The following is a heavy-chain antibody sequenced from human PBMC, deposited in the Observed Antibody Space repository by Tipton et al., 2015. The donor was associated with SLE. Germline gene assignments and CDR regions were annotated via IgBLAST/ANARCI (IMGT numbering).Heavy chain of an antibody. CDR3: ARVRYNSGWELDV. D-gene: IGHD5-12*01. J-gene: IGHJ6*02. Sequence: TLSLTCNVSGDSVPTFYWNWIRQPAGKGLEWIGRIHASGSSSYNPSLKSRVSMSVDRSKNQLSLKLTSVTAADTDIYYCARVRYNSGWELDVWGQGTTVTVSS. CDR1: GDSVPTFY. V-gene: IGHV4-4*07. CDR2: IHASGSS.